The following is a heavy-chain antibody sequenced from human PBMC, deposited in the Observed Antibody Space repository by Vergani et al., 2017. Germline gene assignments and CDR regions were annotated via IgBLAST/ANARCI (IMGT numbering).Heavy chain of an antibody. Sequence: EVHLLESGGGLVQSGGSLRLSCAASGFTFSNSAVSWVRQAPGRGLAWVSSISGPGLSTYYADSVKGRFSISRDNSKNTVFLQMHSLRAEDTAIYYCVKEKIDLGSYFFDSWGHGIQVTVSS. CDR2: ISGPGLST. V-gene: IGHV3-23*01. J-gene: IGHJ4*01. CDR1: GFTFSNSA. CDR3: VKEKIDLGSYFFDS. D-gene: IGHD2/OR15-2a*01.